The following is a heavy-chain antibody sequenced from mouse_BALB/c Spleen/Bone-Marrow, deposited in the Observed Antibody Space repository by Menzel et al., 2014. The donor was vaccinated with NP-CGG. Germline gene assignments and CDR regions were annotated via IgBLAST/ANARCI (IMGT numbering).Heavy chain of an antibody. V-gene: IGHV1-62-2*01. D-gene: IGHD2-3*01. CDR3: ARREGGEMGFDY. CDR1: GYTFTEYI. J-gene: IGHJ2*01. CDR2: FYPGSGSI. Sequence: QVQLKHSGAGLVKPGASVKLSCKASGYTFTEYIIHWVKQRSGQGLEWIGWFYPGSGSIKYNEKFKDKATLTADKSSSTVYMEPSRLTSEDSAVYFCARREGGEMGFDYWGQGTTLTVSS.